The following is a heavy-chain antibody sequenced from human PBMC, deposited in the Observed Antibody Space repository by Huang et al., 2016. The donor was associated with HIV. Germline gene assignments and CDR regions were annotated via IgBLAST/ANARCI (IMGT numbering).Heavy chain of an antibody. CDR1: GFTFSSYA. CDR2: ITDGINNR. V-gene: IGHV3-23*01. J-gene: IGHJ4*02. D-gene: IGHD3-3*01. CDR3: AKDADTSGYDVLGPFGS. Sequence: EVLLLESGGGLVQPGGSLRLSCVASGFTFSSYAMGWVRQGPGKGLEWVSGITDGINNRYYAHSVKGRFAVSRDDSTNTLYLQRNSLRAEDTAVYYCAKDADTSGYDVLGPFGSWGQGTLVTVSS.